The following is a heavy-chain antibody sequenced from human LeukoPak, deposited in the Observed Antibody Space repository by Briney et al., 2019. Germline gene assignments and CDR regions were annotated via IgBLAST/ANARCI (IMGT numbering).Heavy chain of an antibody. D-gene: IGHD2-2*01. CDR1: GYTLTELS. CDR3: ATKLPYCSSTSCRPPDAFDI. V-gene: IGHV1-24*01. J-gene: IGHJ3*02. CDR2: FDPEGGET. Sequence: ASVKVSCKVSGYTLTELSMHWVRQAPGKGLEWMGGFDPEGGETIYAQKFQGRVTMTEDTSTDTAYMELSSLRSEDTAVYYCATKLPYCSSTSCRPPDAFDIWGQGTMVTVSS.